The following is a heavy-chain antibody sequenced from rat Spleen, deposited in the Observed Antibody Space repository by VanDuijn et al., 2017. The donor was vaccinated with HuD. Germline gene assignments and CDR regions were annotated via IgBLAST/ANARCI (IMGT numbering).Heavy chain of an antibody. CDR1: GFTFNDYW. V-gene: IGHV5-31*01. CDR3: TRDHRDYFDY. Sequence: EVQLVESGGGLVQPGRSLKLSCVASGFTFNDYWMTWIRQAPGNGLKWVASVTETGDKSYYPDSVKGRFTLSRDNTKNTLYLQMNSLTSEDTATYYCTRDHRDYFDYWGQGVMVTVSS. CDR2: VTETGDKS. J-gene: IGHJ2*01. D-gene: IGHD1-7*01.